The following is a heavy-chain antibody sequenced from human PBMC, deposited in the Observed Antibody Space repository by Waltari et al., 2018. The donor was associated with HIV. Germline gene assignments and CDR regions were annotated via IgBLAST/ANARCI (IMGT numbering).Heavy chain of an antibody. CDR2: MNPNSGNT. Sequence: QVQLVQSGAEVKKPGASVKVSCKASGYTFTRYDINWVRQATGQGLEWMGWMNPNSGNTGYTQKVQGRVTMTRNTSISTAYMELSSLRSEDTAVYYCARVYYYDSGSYRPFFEYWGQGTLVTVSS. J-gene: IGHJ4*02. D-gene: IGHD3-10*01. V-gene: IGHV1-8*01. CDR3: ARVYYYDSGSYRPFFEY. CDR1: GYTFTRYD.